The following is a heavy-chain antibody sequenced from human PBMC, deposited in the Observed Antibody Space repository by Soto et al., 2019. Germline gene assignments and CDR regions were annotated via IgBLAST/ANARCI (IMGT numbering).Heavy chain of an antibody. V-gene: IGHV4-39*01. CDR3: ARGGGNSFDY. CDR2: IYYSGST. CDR1: GGSISSSSYY. J-gene: IGHJ4*02. Sequence: QLQLQESGPGLVKPSETLSLTCTVSGGSISSSSYYWGWIRQPPGKGLEWIGSIYYSGSTYYNPSLKSQVTISVDTSKNQFSLKRSSVTAADTAVYYCARGGGNSFDYWGQGTLVTVSS. D-gene: IGHD2-21*02.